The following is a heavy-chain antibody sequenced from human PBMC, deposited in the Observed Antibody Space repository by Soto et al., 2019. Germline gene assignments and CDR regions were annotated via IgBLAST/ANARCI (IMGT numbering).Heavy chain of an antibody. CDR3: AKNIRSKLSPFDY. Sequence: LRLSCAASGFTFTSYAMSWVRQAPGKGLEWVSHISGTGSSTYYADSVKGRFTISRDSSRNTLYLQMSSLRVGDTAVYFCAKNIRSKLSPFDYCGLGTLGTVYS. CDR1: GFTFTSYA. V-gene: IGHV3-23*01. J-gene: IGHJ4*02. CDR2: ISGTGSST.